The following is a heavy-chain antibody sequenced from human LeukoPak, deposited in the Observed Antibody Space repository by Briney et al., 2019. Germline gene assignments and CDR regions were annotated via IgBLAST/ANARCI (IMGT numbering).Heavy chain of an antibody. Sequence: PGGSLRLSCAASGFTFSSYGMHWGRQAPGKGLEWVAVISYDGSTKSYADSVKGRFTISRDYSKNTLYLQMNSLRPEDTAVYYCARGNKWSFDSWGQGALVTVSS. J-gene: IGHJ4*02. V-gene: IGHV3-30*03. CDR1: GFTFSSYG. CDR3: ARGNKWSFDS. CDR2: ISYDGSTK. D-gene: IGHD2-15*01.